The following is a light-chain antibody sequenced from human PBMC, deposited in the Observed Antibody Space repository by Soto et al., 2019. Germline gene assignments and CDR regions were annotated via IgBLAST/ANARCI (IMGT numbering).Light chain of an antibody. CDR2: DVS. J-gene: IGLJ2*01. V-gene: IGLV2-11*01. CDR3: CSYAGSYAVV. Sequence: QSALTQPRSVSGSPGQSVTISCTGTGSDVGGYNFVSWYQQCPGKAPKLMIYDVSKRPSGVPDRFSGSKSGNTASLTISGLQAEDDADYYWCSYAGSYAVVFGGGTKLTVL. CDR1: GSDVGGYNF.